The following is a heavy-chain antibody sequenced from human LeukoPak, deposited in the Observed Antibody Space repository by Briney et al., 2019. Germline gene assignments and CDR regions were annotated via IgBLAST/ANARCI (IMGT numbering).Heavy chain of an antibody. D-gene: IGHD2-8*01. J-gene: IGHJ5*02. CDR2: VYYSGST. Sequence: SETLSLTCTVSSDSIGSSSNYWGWIRQAPGKGLEWIGNVYYSGSTFYNPSLKSRVSISVDTSKNQFSLKVRSVTAADTATYYCARASFNVVFGNWFDPWGQGTLVTVSS. V-gene: IGHV4-39*01. CDR1: SDSIGSSSNY. CDR3: ARASFNVVFGNWFDP.